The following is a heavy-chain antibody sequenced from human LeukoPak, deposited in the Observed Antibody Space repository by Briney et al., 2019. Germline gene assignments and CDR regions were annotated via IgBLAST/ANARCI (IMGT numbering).Heavy chain of an antibody. Sequence: SETLSLTCTVSGGSISSGSYYWRWIRQPAGRGLEWLGRIYTSRSTNYNPSLKSRVTISVDTSKNQFSLKLSSVTAADTAVYYCARRGPLSADAFDIWGQGTMVTVSS. CDR1: GGSISSGSYY. CDR2: IYTSRST. V-gene: IGHV4-61*02. CDR3: ARRGPLSADAFDI. J-gene: IGHJ3*02. D-gene: IGHD2-2*01.